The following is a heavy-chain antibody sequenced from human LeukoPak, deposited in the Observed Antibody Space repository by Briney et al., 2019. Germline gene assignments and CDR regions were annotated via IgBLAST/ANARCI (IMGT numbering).Heavy chain of an antibody. Sequence: PGRSLRLSCAASGFTFSSYAMHWVRQAPGKGQEWVAVISYDGSNKYYADSVKGRFTVSRDNSKNTLYLQMNSLRAEDTAVYYCAREGGSYYGFDYWGQGTLVTVSS. D-gene: IGHD1-26*01. CDR2: ISYDGSNK. CDR3: AREGGSYYGFDY. J-gene: IGHJ4*02. V-gene: IGHV3-30*04. CDR1: GFTFSSYA.